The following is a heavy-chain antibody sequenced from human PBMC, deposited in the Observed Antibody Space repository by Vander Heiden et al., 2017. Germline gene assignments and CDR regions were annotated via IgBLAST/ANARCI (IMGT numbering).Heavy chain of an antibody. CDR3: TRLWRTDGDNEDY. J-gene: IGHJ4*02. D-gene: IGHD4-17*01. CDR2: SRSKANSYAT. V-gene: IGHV3-73*02. CDR1: GFTFSGSA. Sequence: EVQLVASGGGLVQPGGSLTLPCAASGFTFSGSAMHWVRQASGKGLEWVGRSRSKANSYATAYATSVKGRFTISRDDSKSTAYLQMNSLKTEDTAVYYCTRLWRTDGDNEDYWGQGTLVTVSS.